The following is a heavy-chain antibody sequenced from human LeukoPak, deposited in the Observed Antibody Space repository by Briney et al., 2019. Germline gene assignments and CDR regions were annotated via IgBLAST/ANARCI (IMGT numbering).Heavy chain of an antibody. CDR3: AKNRGAGSHYYYHMNV. CDR1: GFTFSTHA. V-gene: IGHV3-23*01. Sequence: GSLRLSCAASGFTFSTHAMSWVRQAAGKGLEWVSLISGSGGGTYYADSVKGRFTISRDNSKNTLYLQLNSLRVEDTAVYYCAKNRGAGSHYYYHMNVWGKGTTVTVSS. D-gene: IGHD1-26*01. J-gene: IGHJ6*03. CDR2: ISGSGGGT.